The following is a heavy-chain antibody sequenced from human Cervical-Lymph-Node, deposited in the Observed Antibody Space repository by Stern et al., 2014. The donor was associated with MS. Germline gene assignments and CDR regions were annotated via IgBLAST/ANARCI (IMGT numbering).Heavy chain of an antibody. CDR3: ARSLVGTGNACDL. Sequence: QVQLVQSGAEVKRPGASVKISCETSGYAFRFFAIHCVRQVPGQSLEWMGWVNTDNGYATPSQKFQDRVTFTRDTSARSAYMELSSLTSEDTALYYCARSLVGTGNACDLWGRGTLVTVSS. CDR2: VNTDNGYA. CDR1: GYAFRFFA. V-gene: IGHV1-3*04. J-gene: IGHJ2*01. D-gene: IGHD2-8*02.